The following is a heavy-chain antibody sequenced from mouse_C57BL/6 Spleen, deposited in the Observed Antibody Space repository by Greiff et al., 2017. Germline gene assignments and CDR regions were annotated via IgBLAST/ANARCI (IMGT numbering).Heavy chain of an antibody. V-gene: IGHV1-76*01. CDR3: ARDYYGSSYGEMDY. D-gene: IGHD1-1*01. J-gene: IGHJ4*01. CDR2: IYPGSGNT. Sequence: QVQLKQSGAELVRPGASVKLSCKASGYTFTDYYINWVKQRPGQGLEWIARIYPGSGNTYYNEKFKGKATLTAEKSSSTAYMQLSSLTSEDSAVYFCARDYYGSSYGEMDYWGQGTSVTVSS. CDR1: GYTFTDYY.